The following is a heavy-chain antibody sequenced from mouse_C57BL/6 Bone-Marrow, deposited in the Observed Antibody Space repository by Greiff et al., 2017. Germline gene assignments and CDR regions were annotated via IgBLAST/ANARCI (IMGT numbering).Heavy chain of an antibody. J-gene: IGHJ4*01. Sequence: VQLKQSGAELARPGASVKLSCKASGYTFTSYGISWVKQRTGQGLEWIGEIYPRSGNTYYNEKFKGKATLTADKSSSTAYMELRSLTSEDSAVYFCAESFWDYGAMDYWGQGTSGTVSS. D-gene: IGHD1-1*02. CDR2: IYPRSGNT. CDR1: GYTFTSYG. V-gene: IGHV1-81*01. CDR3: AESFWDYGAMDY.